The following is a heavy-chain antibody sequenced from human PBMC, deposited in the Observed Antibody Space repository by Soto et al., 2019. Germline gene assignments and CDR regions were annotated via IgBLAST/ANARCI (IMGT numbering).Heavy chain of an antibody. CDR1: GFTFSSYG. J-gene: IGHJ4*02. CDR3: AKSSSDSSGYRVDY. D-gene: IGHD3-22*01. V-gene: IGHV3-30*18. Sequence: QVQLVESGGGVVQPGGSLRLSCAASGFTFSSYGMHWVRLAPGKGLEWVAVISYDGSDQYYAESVKGRVTVSRDKSKNTLYRQMNSLRPEDTAVYYCAKSSSDSSGYRVDYWGQGTLVTVSS. CDR2: ISYDGSDQ.